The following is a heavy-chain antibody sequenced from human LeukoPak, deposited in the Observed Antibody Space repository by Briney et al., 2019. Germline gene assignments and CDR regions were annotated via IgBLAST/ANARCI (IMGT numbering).Heavy chain of an antibody. CDR3: ARDVAGYCSSTSCYYYYYGMDV. CDR1: GFTFSDYY. V-gene: IGHV3-11*06. J-gene: IGHJ6*04. CDR2: ISSSSSYT. D-gene: IGHD2-2*01. Sequence: GGSLRLSCAASGFTFSDYYMSWIRQAPGKGLEWVSYISSSSSYTNYADSVKGRFTISRDNAKNSLYLQMNSLRAEDTAVYYCARDVAGYCSSTSCYYYYYGMDVWGKGTTVTVSS.